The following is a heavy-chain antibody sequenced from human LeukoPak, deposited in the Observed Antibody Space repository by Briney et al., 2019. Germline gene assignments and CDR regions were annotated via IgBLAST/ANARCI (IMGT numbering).Heavy chain of an antibody. D-gene: IGHD6-13*01. CDR1: GYTFTSYG. CDR2: ISAYNGNT. J-gene: IGHJ4*02. Sequence: ASVKVSCKASGYTFTSYGISWVRQAPGQGLEWMGWISAYNGNTNYAQKLQGRVTMTTDTSTSTAYMELRSLRSDDTAVYYCAIGSVNIAAAGTLFDYWGQGTLVTVSS. V-gene: IGHV1-18*01. CDR3: AIGSVNIAAAGTLFDY.